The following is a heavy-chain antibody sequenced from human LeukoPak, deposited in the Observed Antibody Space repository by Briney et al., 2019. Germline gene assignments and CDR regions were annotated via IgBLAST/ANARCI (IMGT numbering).Heavy chain of an antibody. V-gene: IGHV1-18*01. CDR1: GYTFTSYG. CDR2: ISAYNGNT. Sequence: ASVKVSCKASGYTFTSYGISWVRQAPGQGLEWMGWISAYNGNTTYAQKLQGRVTMTTDTSTSTAYMELRSLRSDDTAVYYCARGVGYCSSTSCYGGPYYYYYYMDVWGKGTTVTISS. D-gene: IGHD2-2*01. CDR3: ARGVGYCSSTSCYGGPYYYYYYMDV. J-gene: IGHJ6*03.